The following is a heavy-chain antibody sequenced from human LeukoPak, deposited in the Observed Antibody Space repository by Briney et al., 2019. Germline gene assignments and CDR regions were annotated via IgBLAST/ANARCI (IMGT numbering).Heavy chain of an antibody. Sequence: ASVTVSCTASGYTFTSYGISWVRQAPGQGLEWMGWISAYNGNTNYAQKLQGRVTMTTDTSTSTAYMELRSLRSDDTAVYYCARGETVTALYNWFDPWGQGTLVTVSS. J-gene: IGHJ5*02. D-gene: IGHD4-11*01. CDR3: ARGETVTALYNWFDP. V-gene: IGHV1-18*01. CDR2: ISAYNGNT. CDR1: GYTFTSYG.